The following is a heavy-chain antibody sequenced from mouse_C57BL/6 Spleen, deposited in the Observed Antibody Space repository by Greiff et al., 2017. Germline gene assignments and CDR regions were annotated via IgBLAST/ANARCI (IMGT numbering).Heavy chain of an antibody. CDR2: INPNNGGT. J-gene: IGHJ2*01. V-gene: IGHV1-26*01. CDR3: AVITTVVENY. Sequence: EVQLQQPGPELVKPGASVKISCKASGYTFTDYYMNWVKQSHGKSLEWIGDINPNNGGTSYNQKFKGKATLTVDKSSSTAYMELRSLTSEDSAVYYCAVITTVVENYWGQGTTLTVSS. CDR1: GYTFTDYY. D-gene: IGHD1-1*01.